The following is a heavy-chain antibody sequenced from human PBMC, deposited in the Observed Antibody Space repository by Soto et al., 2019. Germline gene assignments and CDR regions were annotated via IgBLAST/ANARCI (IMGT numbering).Heavy chain of an antibody. CDR1: GFTFSRYA. J-gene: IGHJ4*02. Sequence: EVQLVESGGGLVQPGGSLRLSCAASGFTFSRYAMYWVRQAPGKGLEHVSAISSNGGSTYYANSVKGRFTISRDNSKNTLYLQMGSLRAEDMAVYYCPRGTDYYGSGSYSFDYWGQGTLVTVSS. D-gene: IGHD3-10*01. CDR2: ISSNGGST. V-gene: IGHV3-64*01. CDR3: PRGTDYYGSGSYSFDY.